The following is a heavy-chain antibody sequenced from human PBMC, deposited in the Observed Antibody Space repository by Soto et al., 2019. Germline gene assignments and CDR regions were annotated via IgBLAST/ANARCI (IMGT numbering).Heavy chain of an antibody. CDR3: AGGHYTTCWSANYFDY. CDR2: ISYSGRT. J-gene: IGHJ4*02. V-gene: IGHV4-31*01. D-gene: IGHD2-2*01. CDR1: GGSINSGGYF. Sequence: QVQLQESGPGLVKPSQTLSLTCTVSGGSINSGGYFWSWIRQHTGKGLEWIGYISYSGRTAYNPSLKSLITISVDTSKNQFSLKLNSVTAADTAVYYRAGGHYTTCWSANYFDYWGQGTLVTVSS.